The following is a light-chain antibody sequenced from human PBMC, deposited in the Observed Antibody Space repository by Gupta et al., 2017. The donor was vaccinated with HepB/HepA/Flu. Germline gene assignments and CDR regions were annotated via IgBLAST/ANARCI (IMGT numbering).Light chain of an antibody. Sequence: SALTQRASVSGSRGQPLTLSCTGTSSDVGDYKYVSWYQQHPGKAPKLMIYDVINRPSGGSKRFSGSKSGNTASLTISGLQAEDEAIYYCSSYTSSSTGVFGGGTKLTVL. CDR1: SSDVGDYKY. CDR3: SSYTSSSTGV. V-gene: IGLV2-14*01. J-gene: IGLJ3*02. CDR2: DVI.